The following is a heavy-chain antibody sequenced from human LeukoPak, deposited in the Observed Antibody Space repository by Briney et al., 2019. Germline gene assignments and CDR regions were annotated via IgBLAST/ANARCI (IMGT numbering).Heavy chain of an antibody. J-gene: IGHJ4*02. Sequence: GGSLRLSCAASGFTFSSYAMSWVRQAPGKGLEWVSAISGSVGSTYYADSVKGRFTISRDNSKNTLYLQMNSLRAEDTAVYYCAKDLQLAYCGGDCYSRFDYWGQGTLVTVSS. D-gene: IGHD2-21*02. CDR3: AKDLQLAYCGGDCYSRFDY. V-gene: IGHV3-23*01. CDR2: ISGSVGST. CDR1: GFTFSSYA.